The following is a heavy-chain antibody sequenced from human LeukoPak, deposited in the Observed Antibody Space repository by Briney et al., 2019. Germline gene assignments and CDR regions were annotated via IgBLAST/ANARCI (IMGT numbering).Heavy chain of an antibody. D-gene: IGHD6-13*01. CDR1: GGSISSSSYY. CDR3: ARELWGQLANPFDY. V-gene: IGHV4-39*07. J-gene: IGHJ4*02. CDR2: IYYSGST. Sequence: KPSETLSLTCTVSGGSISSSSYYWGWIRQPPGKGLEWIGSIYYSGSTYYNPSLKSRVTISVDTSRNQFSLKLSSVTAADTAVYYCARELWGQLANPFDYWGQGTLVTVSS.